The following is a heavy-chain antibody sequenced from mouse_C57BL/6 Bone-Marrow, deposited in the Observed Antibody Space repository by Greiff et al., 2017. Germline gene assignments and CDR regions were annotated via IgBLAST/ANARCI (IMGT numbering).Heavy chain of an antibody. CDR2: ISSGGSYT. CDR1: GFTFSSYG. CDR3: ARKRGFDY. Sequence: EVKLQESGGDLVKPGGSLKLSCAASGFTFSSYGMSWVRQTPDQRLEWVATISSGGSYTYYPDSVKGRFTISRDNAKNTLYLQMSSLKSEDTAMYYCARKRGFDYWGQGTTLTVSS. J-gene: IGHJ2*01. V-gene: IGHV5-6*01.